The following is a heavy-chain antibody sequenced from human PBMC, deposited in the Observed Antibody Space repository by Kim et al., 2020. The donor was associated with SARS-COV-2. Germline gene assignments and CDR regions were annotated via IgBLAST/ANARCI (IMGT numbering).Heavy chain of an antibody. CDR1: GFTFSGSP. J-gene: IGHJ3*02. CDR2: IRSKANSYST. V-gene: IGHV3-73*01. CDR3: TRIPATTLAFWDAFDI. Sequence: GGSLRLSCAASGFTFSGSPLHLVSKASGKGLEGVGRIRSKANSYSTGYDSSVKGRFTISRDDSKNTAYLEMNGLKTEDTAVYYCTRIPATTLAFWDAFDIWGQGTMVTVSS. D-gene: IGHD1-1*01.